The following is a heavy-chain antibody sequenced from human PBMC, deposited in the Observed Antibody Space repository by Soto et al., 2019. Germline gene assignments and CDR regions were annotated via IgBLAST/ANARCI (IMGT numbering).Heavy chain of an antibody. CDR3: AHRQGGYNWNDGDFDY. CDR2: IYWDNDK. Sequence: QITLKESGPTLVKPTQTLTLTCAVSGFSLTTDGVGVGWIRQPPGKALEYLVVIYWDNDKRYNPSLKSRLTIPKDNSKNQVVLTMTNMDPVDTATYYCAHRQGGYNWNDGDFDYWGQGVLVTVSS. V-gene: IGHV2-5*02. J-gene: IGHJ4*02. D-gene: IGHD1-1*01. CDR1: GFSLTTDGVG.